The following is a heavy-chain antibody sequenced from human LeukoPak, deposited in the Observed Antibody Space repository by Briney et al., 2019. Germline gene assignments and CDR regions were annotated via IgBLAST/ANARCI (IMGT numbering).Heavy chain of an antibody. V-gene: IGHV3-21*04. CDR3: AKAKESYFVLFDY. Sequence: GGSLRLSCAASGFTFSSYSMNWVRQAPGRGLEWVSSISSSSSYIYYADSVKGRFTISRDNAKNSLYLQMNSLRAEDTAVYYCAKAKESYFVLFDYWGQGTLVTVSS. CDR1: GFTFSSYS. CDR2: ISSSSSYI. D-gene: IGHD1-26*01. J-gene: IGHJ4*02.